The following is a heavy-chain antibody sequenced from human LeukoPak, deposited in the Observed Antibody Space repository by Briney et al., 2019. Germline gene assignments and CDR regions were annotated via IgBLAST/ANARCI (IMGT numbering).Heavy chain of an antibody. V-gene: IGHV4-30-4*01. Sequence: SQTLSLTCTVSGGSISSGDYYWSWIRQPPGKGLEWIGYIYYSGSTYYNPSLKSRVTISVDTSKNQFSLKLSSVTAADTAVYYCARGTEGDTAMVWGEAKYYFDY. D-gene: IGHD5-18*01. CDR3: ARGTEGDTAMVWGEAKYYFDY. CDR2: IYYSGST. J-gene: IGHJ4*01. CDR1: GGSISSGDYY.